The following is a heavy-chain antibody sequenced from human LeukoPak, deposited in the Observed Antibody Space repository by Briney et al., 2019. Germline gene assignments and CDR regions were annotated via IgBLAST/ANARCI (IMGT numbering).Heavy chain of an antibody. Sequence: GGSLRLSCPASGFTFSSYAMHWVRQAPGKGLEWVAVISYDGSNKYYADSVKGRFTISRDNSKNTLYLQMNSLRAEDSAVYYCARGGSGQEYYYDSSGYFGDYFDYWGQGTLVTVSS. CDR2: ISYDGSNK. D-gene: IGHD3-22*01. CDR1: GFTFSSYA. J-gene: IGHJ4*02. CDR3: ARGGSGQEYYYDSSGYFGDYFDY. V-gene: IGHV3-30*01.